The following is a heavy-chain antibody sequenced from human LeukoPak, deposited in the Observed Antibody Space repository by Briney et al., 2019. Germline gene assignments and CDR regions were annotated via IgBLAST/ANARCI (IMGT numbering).Heavy chain of an antibody. J-gene: IGHJ3*02. CDR3: ARVVHRYGDYTTGHDAFDI. V-gene: IGHV1-69*05. CDR1: GGTFSSYA. CDR2: IIPIFGTA. Sequence: GASVRVSCKASGGTFSSYAISWVRQAPGQGLEWMGGIIPIFGTANYAQKFQGRVTMTRDMSTSTVYMELSSLRSEDTAVYYCARVVHRYGDYTTGHDAFDIWGQGTMVTVSS. D-gene: IGHD4-17*01.